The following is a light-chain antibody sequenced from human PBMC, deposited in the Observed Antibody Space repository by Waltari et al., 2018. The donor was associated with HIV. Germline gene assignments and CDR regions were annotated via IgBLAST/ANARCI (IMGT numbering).Light chain of an antibody. CDR2: EVT. CDR1: RRAVGGYNS. Sequence: QSALTQPPSASGSPGQSLTISCTATRRAVGGYNSLPWYQQHPGKVPKLMIYEVTKRPSGVPDRFSGSKSGNTASLTVSGLQAEDEADYYCSSYAGSNHVFGTGTKVTVL. CDR3: SSYAGSNHV. V-gene: IGLV2-8*01. J-gene: IGLJ1*01.